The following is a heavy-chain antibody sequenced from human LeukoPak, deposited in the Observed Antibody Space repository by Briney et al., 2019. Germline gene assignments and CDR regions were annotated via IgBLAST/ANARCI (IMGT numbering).Heavy chain of an antibody. D-gene: IGHD6-19*01. CDR2: ISWNSGSI. V-gene: IGHV3-9*03. CDR1: GFTFDDYA. CDR3: AKGVQQWLLTSFDY. J-gene: IGHJ4*02. Sequence: GGSLRLSCAASGFTFDDYAMHWVRQAPGKGLEWVSGISWNSGSIGYADSVKGRFTISRDNAKNSLYLQMNSLRAEDMALYYCAKGVQQWLLTSFDYWGQGTLVTVSS.